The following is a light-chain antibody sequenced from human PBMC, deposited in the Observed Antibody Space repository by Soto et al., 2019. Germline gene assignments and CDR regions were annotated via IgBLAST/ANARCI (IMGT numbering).Light chain of an antibody. CDR3: SSYTTSSTVV. CDR1: SSDVGGYNY. J-gene: IGLJ2*01. Sequence: QSALTQPASVSGSPGQSITISCTGTSSDVGGYNYVSWYQHHPGKAPKLMIYDVSDRTSGISTRFSGFKSGNTASLTISGLQAEDEADYYCSSYTTSSTVVFGGGTKLTVL. V-gene: IGLV2-14*03. CDR2: DVS.